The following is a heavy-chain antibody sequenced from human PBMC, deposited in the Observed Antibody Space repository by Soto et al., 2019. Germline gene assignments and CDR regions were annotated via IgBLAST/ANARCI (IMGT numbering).Heavy chain of an antibody. CDR3: ARAGYCSGGSCLFPNWFDP. J-gene: IGHJ5*02. V-gene: IGHV4-31*03. Sequence: PSETLSLTCTVSCGSISSGGYYWSWIRQHPGKGLEWIGYIYYSGSTYYNPSLKSRVTISVDTSKNQFSLKLSSVTAADTAVYYCARAGYCSGGSCLFPNWFDPWGQGTLVTVSS. CDR1: CGSISSGGYY. D-gene: IGHD2-15*01. CDR2: IYYSGST.